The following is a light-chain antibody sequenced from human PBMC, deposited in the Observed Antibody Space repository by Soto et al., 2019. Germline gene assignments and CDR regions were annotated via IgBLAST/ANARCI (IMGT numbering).Light chain of an antibody. J-gene: IGKJ5*01. CDR2: DTT. V-gene: IGKV3-11*01. CDR3: HQRNT. CDR1: QSVSTY. Sequence: VLTQSPVTLSLSPGDRATLSCRASQSVSTYIAWYRQVPGQPPRLLIYDTTNRAAGIPPRFSGSRSGTDFTLTISSVEPEDFALYYCHQRNTFGQGTRLEIK.